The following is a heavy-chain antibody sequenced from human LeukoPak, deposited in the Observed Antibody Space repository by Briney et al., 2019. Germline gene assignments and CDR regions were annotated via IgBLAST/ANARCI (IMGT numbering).Heavy chain of an antibody. CDR1: GGSISSSSYY. D-gene: IGHD3-22*01. CDR3: ARHGEGQSYYDSSGYFDY. V-gene: IGHV4-39*01. Sequence: SETLSLTCTVSGGSISSSSYYWGWIRQLPGKGLEWIGSIYYSGSTYYNPSLKSRITISVDTSKNHLSLKLSSVTAADTAVYYCARHGEGQSYYDSSGYFDYWGQGTLVTVSS. J-gene: IGHJ4*02. CDR2: IYYSGST.